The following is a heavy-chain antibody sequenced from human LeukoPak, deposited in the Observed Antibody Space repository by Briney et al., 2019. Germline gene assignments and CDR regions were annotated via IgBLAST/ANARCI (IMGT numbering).Heavy chain of an antibody. J-gene: IGHJ4*02. D-gene: IGHD6-19*01. CDR3: ARLIAVAGFDS. Sequence: SETLSLTCTVSGGSISNHYWSWIRQPPGKGLEWIGYIYYSGSTNFNPSLKSRVTISVDTSMNQFPLKLTSVTAADTAVYHCARLIAVAGFDSWGQGTLVTVSS. CDR1: GGSISNHY. V-gene: IGHV4-59*11. CDR2: IYYSGST.